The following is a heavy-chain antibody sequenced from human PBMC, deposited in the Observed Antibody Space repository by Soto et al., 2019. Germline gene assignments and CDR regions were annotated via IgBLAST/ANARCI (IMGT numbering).Heavy chain of an antibody. J-gene: IGHJ4*02. D-gene: IGHD4-17*01. V-gene: IGHV1-69*02. CDR1: GGTLSSYT. CDR3: ARTPAGDYGDNEVHFDY. CDR2: IIPILGVA. Sequence: QVQLVQSGAEVKKPGSSVKVSCKASGGTLSSYTFSCVRQSPGQGLEWMGRIIPILGVANYAQKFQCRVTITGDNSPSKAYMALRSLRSVDSAVYYSARTPAGDYGDNEVHFDYWGQGNLVTVSS.